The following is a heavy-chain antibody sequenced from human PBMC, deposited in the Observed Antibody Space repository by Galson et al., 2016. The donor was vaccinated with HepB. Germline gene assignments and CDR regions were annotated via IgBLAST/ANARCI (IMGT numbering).Heavy chain of an antibody. Sequence: TLSLTCSVSGGSIRSGSYQWTWIRQPAGKGLEWIGHFHISGNTRYNPPLESRVTISADTAKNEISLRLTSVTAADTAVYYCAKGLVSSVDGGVFFDYWGQGAQVSVSS. CDR1: GGSIRSGSYQ. CDR2: FHISGNT. D-gene: IGHD3-16*01. V-gene: IGHV4-61*09. CDR3: AKGLVSSVDGGVFFDY. J-gene: IGHJ4*02.